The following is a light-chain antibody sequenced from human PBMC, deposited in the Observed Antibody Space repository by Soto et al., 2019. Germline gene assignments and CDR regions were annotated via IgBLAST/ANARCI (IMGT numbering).Light chain of an antibody. Sequence: DLVMTQSPLSLPVTPGEPASSACRSNQXLLHSNGYNYLDWYLQKPGQSPQLLIYLGSNRASGVPDRFSGSGSGTDFTLKISRVEAEDVGVYYCMQALQTSWTFGQGTKVDIK. CDR2: LGS. CDR3: MQALQTSWT. J-gene: IGKJ1*01. V-gene: IGKV2-28*01. CDR1: QXLLHSNGYNY.